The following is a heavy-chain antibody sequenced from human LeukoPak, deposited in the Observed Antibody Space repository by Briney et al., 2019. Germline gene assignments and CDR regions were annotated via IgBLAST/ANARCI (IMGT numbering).Heavy chain of an antibody. D-gene: IGHD6-6*01. V-gene: IGHV3-30*18. J-gene: IGHJ4*02. CDR3: AKGYGTSSDFYFDS. CDR1: GFTFSSYG. Sequence: GGSLRLSCAASGFTFSSYGMHWVRQAPGKGLEWVAVISYDGSNKYYADSVKGRFTISRDNSKNTLYLRMNSLRAEDTAVYYCAKGYGTSSDFYFDSWGQGTLVTVSS. CDR2: ISYDGSNK.